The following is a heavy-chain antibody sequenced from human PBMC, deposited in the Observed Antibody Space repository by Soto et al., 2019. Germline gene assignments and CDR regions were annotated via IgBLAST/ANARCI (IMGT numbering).Heavy chain of an antibody. D-gene: IGHD2-21*01. CDR2: INYDGSNK. CDR1: GFIFSSYG. V-gene: IGHV3-33*01. CDR3: ARCKQKVMHCAVDV. J-gene: IGHJ6*02. Sequence: QVHLVESGGGAVQPGRSLRVSCEASGFIFSSYGMHWVRQAPGKGLEWVAFINYDGSNKFYGDSVKGRFTISRDNSKNTLYLQMSRLRGEDMAVYYCARCKQKVMHCAVDVWGQGATVTVTS.